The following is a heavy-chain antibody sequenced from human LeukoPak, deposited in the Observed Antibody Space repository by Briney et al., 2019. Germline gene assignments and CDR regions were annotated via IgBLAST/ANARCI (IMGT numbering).Heavy chain of an antibody. J-gene: IGHJ6*02. D-gene: IGHD6-13*01. V-gene: IGHV4-34*01. CDR3: ARGGSSWFPYYYGMDV. Sequence: QPSETLSLTCAVYGGSFSGYYWSWIRQPPGKGLEWIGEINHSGSTNYNPSLKSRVTISVDTSKNQFSLKLSSVTAADTAVYYCARGGSSWFPYYYGMDVWGQGTTVTVSS. CDR1: GGSFSGYY. CDR2: INHSGST.